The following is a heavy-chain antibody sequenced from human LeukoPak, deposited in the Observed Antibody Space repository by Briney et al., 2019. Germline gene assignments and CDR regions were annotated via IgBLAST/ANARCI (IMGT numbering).Heavy chain of an antibody. Sequence: ASVKVSCKASGYTFTSYYMHWVRQAPGQGLEWMGIINPSGGSTSYAQKFQGRVTMTRDTSTSIVYMELSSLRSEDTAVYYCATLSPGYCSGGSCQGFDYWGQGTLVTVSS. D-gene: IGHD2-15*01. CDR1: GYTFTSYY. CDR2: INPSGGST. J-gene: IGHJ4*02. V-gene: IGHV1-46*01. CDR3: ATLSPGYCSGGSCQGFDY.